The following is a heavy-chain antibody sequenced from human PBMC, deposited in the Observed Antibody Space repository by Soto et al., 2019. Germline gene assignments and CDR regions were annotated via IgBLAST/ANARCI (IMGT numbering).Heavy chain of an antibody. J-gene: IGHJ4*02. CDR3: ARSGVGVIDY. D-gene: IGHD2-8*01. V-gene: IGHV1-46*01. Sequence: QVQLLQSGAEVKKPGASVKVSCKASGYSFTNYYRHWVRQAPGQGLEWMGIINPSSGGTTNAQKFQDRVTMTRDTSTITVYMELSSLRSEDTAIYFCARSGVGVIDYWGQGTLVPVSS. CDR1: GYSFTNYY. CDR2: INPSSGGT.